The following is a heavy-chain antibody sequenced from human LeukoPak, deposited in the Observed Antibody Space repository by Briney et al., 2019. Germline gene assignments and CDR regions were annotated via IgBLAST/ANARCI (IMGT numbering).Heavy chain of an antibody. CDR3: AKSERYCSSTSCYMKSYYGMDV. CDR2: ISYDGSNK. D-gene: IGHD2-2*02. CDR1: GFTFSSYG. Sequence: GSLRLSCAASGFTFSSYGMHWVRQAPGKGLEWVAVISYDGSNKYYADSVKGRFTISRDNSKNTLYLQMNSLRAEDTAVYYCAKSERYCSSTSCYMKSYYGMDVWGQGTTVTVSS. J-gene: IGHJ6*02. V-gene: IGHV3-30*18.